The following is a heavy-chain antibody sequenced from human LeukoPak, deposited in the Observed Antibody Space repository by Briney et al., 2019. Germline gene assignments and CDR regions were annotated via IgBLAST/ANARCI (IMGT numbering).Heavy chain of an antibody. CDR1: GFTFSSYG. D-gene: IGHD5-12*01. J-gene: IGHJ4*02. V-gene: IGHV3-30*02. CDR2: IRYDGSNK. Sequence: GGSLRLSCAASGFTFSSYGMHWVRQAPGKGLEWVAFIRYDGSNKYYADSVKGRFTISRDNSKNTLYLQMNSLRAEDTAVYYCARVRAWSGYGLDYWGQGTLVTVSS. CDR3: ARVRAWSGYGLDY.